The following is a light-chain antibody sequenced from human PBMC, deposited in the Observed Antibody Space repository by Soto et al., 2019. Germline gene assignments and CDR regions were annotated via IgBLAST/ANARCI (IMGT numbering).Light chain of an antibody. CDR3: QQRSNWPPLT. J-gene: IGKJ4*01. CDR2: DAS. Sequence: EIVLTQSPGTLSLSPGERATLSCRASQKISSYLDWYQQKPGQAPRLLIYDASNRATGIPARFSGSGSGTEFTLTISSLEPEDFAVYYCQQRSNWPPLTFGGRTKVEIK. CDR1: QKISSY. V-gene: IGKV3-11*01.